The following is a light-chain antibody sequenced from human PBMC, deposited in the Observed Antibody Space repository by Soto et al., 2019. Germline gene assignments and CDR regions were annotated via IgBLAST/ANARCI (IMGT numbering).Light chain of an antibody. CDR3: QQYDNWPPAWT. V-gene: IGKV3-15*01. CDR1: QSVSSN. Sequence: EIVVTQSPATLSVSPVERATLSCMASQSVSSNLAWYQQKPGQAPRLLIYGASTRATGIPARFSGSGSGTEFTLTISSLQSEDFAVYYCQQYDNWPPAWTFGQGTKVDI. CDR2: GAS. J-gene: IGKJ1*01.